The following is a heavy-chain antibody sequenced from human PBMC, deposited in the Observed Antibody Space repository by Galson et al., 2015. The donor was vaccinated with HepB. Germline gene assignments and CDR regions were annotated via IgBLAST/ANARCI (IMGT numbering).Heavy chain of an antibody. CDR3: ARGGLLWTAPGTRLGY. V-gene: IGHV3-48*02. D-gene: IGHD6-13*01. Sequence: SLRLSCAASGFTFSTYSMNWVRQAPGKGLEWVSYISSSSDTMYYADSVKGRFTISRDNAKNSLFLQLTSLREDDAAVYYCARGGLLWTAPGTRLGYWGQGTLVTVSS. J-gene: IGHJ4*02. CDR2: ISSSSDTM. CDR1: GFTFSTYS.